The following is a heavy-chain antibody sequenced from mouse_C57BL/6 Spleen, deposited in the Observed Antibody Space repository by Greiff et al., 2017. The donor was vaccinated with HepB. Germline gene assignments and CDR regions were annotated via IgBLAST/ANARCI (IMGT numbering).Heavy chain of an antibody. J-gene: IGHJ3*01. CDR3: LYSNYGGFAY. V-gene: IGHV14-1*01. CDR2: IDPEDGDT. Sequence: EVKLQESGAELVRPGASVKLSCTASGFNIKDYYMHWVKQRPEQGLEWIGRIDPEDGDTEYAPKFQGKATMTADTSSNTAYLQLSSLTSEDTAVYYCLYSNYGGFAYWGQGTLVTVSA. CDR1: GFNIKDYY. D-gene: IGHD2-5*01.